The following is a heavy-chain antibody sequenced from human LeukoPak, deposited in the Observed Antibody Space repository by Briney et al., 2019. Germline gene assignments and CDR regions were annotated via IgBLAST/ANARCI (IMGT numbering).Heavy chain of an antibody. V-gene: IGHV4-39*01. CDR2: IYYSGST. Sequence: SETMSLTCTVSGGSISSSSYYWGWIRQPPGKGLEWIGNIYYSGSTYYNPSLKSRVTISVDTSKNQFSLKLSSVTAADTAVYYCARHVEIAARPRWFDPWGPGTLVTVSS. J-gene: IGHJ5*02. CDR1: GGSISSSSYY. CDR3: ARHVEIAARPRWFDP. D-gene: IGHD6-6*01.